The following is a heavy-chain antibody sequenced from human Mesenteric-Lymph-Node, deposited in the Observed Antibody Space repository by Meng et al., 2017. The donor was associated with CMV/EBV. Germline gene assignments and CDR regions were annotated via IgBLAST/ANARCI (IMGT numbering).Heavy chain of an antibody. Sequence: SEFTVRGNYMGWGRQAPGKGLEWVSVISSDGTVFYADSVKGRFTISRHNSMNTLYLQMNSLRAEDTAVYYCAKMIAAAGTVGGDYFDYWGQGTLVTVSS. CDR3: AKMIAAAGTVGGDYFDY. CDR2: ISSDGTV. CDR1: EFTVRGNY. D-gene: IGHD6-13*01. V-gene: IGHV3-53*04. J-gene: IGHJ4*02.